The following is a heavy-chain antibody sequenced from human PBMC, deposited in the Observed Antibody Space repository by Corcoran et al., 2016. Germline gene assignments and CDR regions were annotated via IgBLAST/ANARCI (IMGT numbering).Heavy chain of an antibody. CDR2: ISYRGNT. CDR3: GRWVDTRERFDP. J-gene: IGHJ5*02. CDR1: GGSVSSSSYH. V-gene: IGHV4-39*01. D-gene: IGHD1-26*01. Sequence: QLQLQESGPGLVKPSETLSLTCTVSGGSVSSSSYHWGWIRQSPGKGLEWIANISYRGNTYYNPSLKSRVTISIDMSKNQFSLKLSSVTAADTAVYYCGRWVDTRERFDPWGQGTLVTVSS.